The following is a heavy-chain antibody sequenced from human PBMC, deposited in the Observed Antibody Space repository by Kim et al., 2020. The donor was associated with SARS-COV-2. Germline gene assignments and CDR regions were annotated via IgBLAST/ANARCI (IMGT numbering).Heavy chain of an antibody. J-gene: IGHJ6*02. CDR3: AKELKSYYYYYGMDV. Sequence: DSVKGRFTISRDNSKNTLYLQMNSLRAEDTAVYYCAKELKSYYYYYGMDVWGQGTTVTVSS. V-gene: IGHV3-30*02.